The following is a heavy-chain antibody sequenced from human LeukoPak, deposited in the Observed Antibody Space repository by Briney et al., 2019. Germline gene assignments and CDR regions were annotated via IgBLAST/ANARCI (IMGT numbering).Heavy chain of an antibody. CDR3: ARESGIAAAGSPGAFDI. Sequence: SETLSLTCNVSGGSISSGNWWSWVRQPPGKGLEWIGEVFHSGTTNYNPSLKTRVTISVDKSKNQFSLKLSSVTAADTAVYYCARESGIAAAGSPGAFDIWGQGTMVTVSS. CDR1: GGSISSGNW. CDR2: VFHSGTT. V-gene: IGHV4/OR15-8*01. J-gene: IGHJ3*02. D-gene: IGHD6-13*01.